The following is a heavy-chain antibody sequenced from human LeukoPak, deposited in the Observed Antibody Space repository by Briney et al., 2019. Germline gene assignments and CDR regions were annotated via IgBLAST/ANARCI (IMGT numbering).Heavy chain of an antibody. D-gene: IGHD3-9*01. J-gene: IGHJ4*02. Sequence: GGSXXLSCXAXGFXXNTFNMXWVRRAPGKGLEWVSSITSGGDYIYYADSVKGRFTTSRDNAKNSLSLQLNSLRVEDTAVYYCARGHYDVLAASYKWTPDYWGQGTLVTVSS. V-gene: IGHV3-21*01. CDR1: GFXXNTFN. CDR2: ITSGGDYI. CDR3: ARGHYDVLAASYKWTPDY.